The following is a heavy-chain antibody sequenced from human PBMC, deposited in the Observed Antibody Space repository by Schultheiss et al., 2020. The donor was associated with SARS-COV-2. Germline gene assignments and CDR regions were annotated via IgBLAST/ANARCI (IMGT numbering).Heavy chain of an antibody. CDR1: GFTFSSYG. CDR3: AQPKAYCGGDCYSHDAFDI. V-gene: IGHV3-33*08. Sequence: GGSLRLSCAASGFTFSSYGMHWVRQAPGKGLEWVAVIWYDGSNKYYADSVKGRFTISRDNSKNTLYLQMNSLRAEDTAVYYCAQPKAYCGGDCYSHDAFDIWGQGTMVTVSS. CDR2: IWYDGSNK. D-gene: IGHD2-21*02. J-gene: IGHJ3*02.